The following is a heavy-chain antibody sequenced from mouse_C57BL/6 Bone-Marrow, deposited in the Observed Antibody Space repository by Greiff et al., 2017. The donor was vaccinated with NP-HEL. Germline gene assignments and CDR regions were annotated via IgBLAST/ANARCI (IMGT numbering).Heavy chain of an antibody. CDR3: ARHLWFAY. CDR2: ISSGGSYT. V-gene: IGHV5-6*01. Sequence: EVKVVESGGDLVKPGGSLKLSCAASGFTFSSYGMSWVRQTPDKRLEWVATISSGGSYTYYPDSVKGRFTISRDNAKNTLYLQMSSLKSEDTAMYYCARHLWFAYWGQGTLVTVSA. CDR1: GFTFSSYG. J-gene: IGHJ3*01.